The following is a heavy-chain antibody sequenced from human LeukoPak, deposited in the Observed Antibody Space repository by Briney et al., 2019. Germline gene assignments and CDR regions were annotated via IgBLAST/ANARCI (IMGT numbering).Heavy chain of an antibody. CDR1: GGSISSHY. CDR2: IYYSGST. CDR3: ARVTDPIAAAGTFAFDI. Sequence: PSETLSLTCTVSGGSISSHYWSWIRQPPGKGLEWIGYIYYSGSTNYNPSLKSRVTISVDTSKNQFSLKLSSVTAADTAVCYCARVTDPIAAAGTFAFDIWGQGTMVTVSS. J-gene: IGHJ3*02. V-gene: IGHV4-59*11. D-gene: IGHD6-13*01.